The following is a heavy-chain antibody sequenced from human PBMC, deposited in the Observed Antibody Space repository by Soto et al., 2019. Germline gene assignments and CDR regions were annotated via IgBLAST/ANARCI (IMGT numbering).Heavy chain of an antibody. CDR2: ICPISGGT. D-gene: IGHD6-13*01. Sequence: ASVRVSCKASGYTFINYYMHWVRQAPGQGVEWMGRICPISGGTNYAQKFQGRVSMTWDTSLKTANMELRSLLSENSVVDYGAAAAGYIREWYSIDLWGQGTQVTVSS. CDR1: GYTFINYY. V-gene: IGHV1-2*05. J-gene: IGHJ5*02. CDR3: AAAAGYIREWYSIDL.